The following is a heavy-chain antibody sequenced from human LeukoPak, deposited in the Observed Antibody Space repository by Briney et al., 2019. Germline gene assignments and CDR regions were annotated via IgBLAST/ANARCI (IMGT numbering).Heavy chain of an antibody. CDR3: ARGLYDYVWGSYRQGLDF. J-gene: IGHJ4*02. D-gene: IGHD3-16*01. CDR1: GGSFSGYY. Sequence: PSETLSLTCAVSGGSFSGYYWSWIRQPPGKGLEWIGEINHSGSTNYNPSLKSRVTISVDTSKNQYSLKLTSVTAADTAVYYCARGLYDYVWGSYRQGLDFWGQGTLVTVSS. CDR2: INHSGST. V-gene: IGHV4-34*01.